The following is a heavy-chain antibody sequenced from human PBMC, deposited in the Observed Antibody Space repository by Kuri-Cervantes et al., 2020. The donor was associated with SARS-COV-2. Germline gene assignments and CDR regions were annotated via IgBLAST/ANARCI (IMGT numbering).Heavy chain of an antibody. Sequence: GESLKISCVASGFTFSNYVIHWVRQAPGKGLEWVAVIWYDGENEYYAGSVKGRFTISRENSKNTVSLHMNSLRAEDTAKYYCARGAANYYYMDVWGKGTTVTVSS. CDR3: ARGAANYYYMDV. CDR1: GFTFSNYV. J-gene: IGHJ6*03. V-gene: IGHV3-33*08. CDR2: IWYDGENE. D-gene: IGHD3-16*01.